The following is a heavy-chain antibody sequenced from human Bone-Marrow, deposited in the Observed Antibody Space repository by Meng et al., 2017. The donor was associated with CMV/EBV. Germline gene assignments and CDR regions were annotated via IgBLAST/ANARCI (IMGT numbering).Heavy chain of an antibody. Sequence: SCAASGFTFSSYAVSWVRQAPGKGLEWVSAISGSGGSTYYADSVKGRFTISRDNSKNTLYLQMNSLRAEDTAVYYCAKSNSVTTSFDYWGQGTLVTVSS. CDR1: GFTFSSYA. CDR2: ISGSGGST. V-gene: IGHV3-23*01. CDR3: AKSNSVTTSFDY. D-gene: IGHD4-17*01. J-gene: IGHJ4*02.